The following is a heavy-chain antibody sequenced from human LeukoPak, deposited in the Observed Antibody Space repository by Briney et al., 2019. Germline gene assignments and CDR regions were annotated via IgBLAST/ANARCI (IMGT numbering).Heavy chain of an antibody. CDR3: AREVTGTTNAFDI. D-gene: IGHD1-20*01. V-gene: IGHV1-2*02. CDR2: INPNSGGT. Sequence: ASVRVSCKASGYSFNYYYIHWARQAPGQGLEWMGWINPNSGGTNYAQPFQGRVTMTRDTSSSTAYMELSRLRSDDTAVYFCAREVTGTTNAFDIWGQGTMVTVSS. J-gene: IGHJ3*02. CDR1: GYSFNYYY.